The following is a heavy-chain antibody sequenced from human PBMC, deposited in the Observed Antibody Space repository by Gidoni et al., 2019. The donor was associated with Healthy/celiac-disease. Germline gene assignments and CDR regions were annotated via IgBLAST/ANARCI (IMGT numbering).Heavy chain of an antibody. CDR3: ARILRYSSSWYFLYYYMDV. CDR1: GGSFSGYY. V-gene: IGHV4-34*01. CDR2: INHSGST. D-gene: IGHD6-13*01. Sequence: QVQLQQWGAGLLKPSETLSLTCAVYGGSFSGYYWSWIRQPPGKGLEWIGEINHSGSTNYNPSLKSRVTISVDTSKNQFSLKLSSVTAADTAVYYCARILRYSSSWYFLYYYMDVWGKGTTVTVSS. J-gene: IGHJ6*03.